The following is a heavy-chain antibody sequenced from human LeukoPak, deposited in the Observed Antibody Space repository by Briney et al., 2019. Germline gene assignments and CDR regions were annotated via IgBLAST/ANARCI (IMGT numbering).Heavy chain of an antibody. D-gene: IGHD3-3*01. CDR1: GLNYSSYT. Sequence: GGSLRLTCAASGLNYSSYTMNWVRQAPGMGLEWIAYISASRDITYYADSVKGRFIVARDNAKKSLHLQMNSLTAEATADYCGVRGSLASGVVVYYYYYLDVWGKGTTVPVSS. CDR3: VRGSLASGVVVYYYYYLDV. CDR2: ISASRDIT. J-gene: IGHJ6*03. V-gene: IGHV3-48*01.